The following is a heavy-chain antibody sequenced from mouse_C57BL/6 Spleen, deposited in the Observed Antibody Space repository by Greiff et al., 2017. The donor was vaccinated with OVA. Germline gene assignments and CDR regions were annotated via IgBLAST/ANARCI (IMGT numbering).Heavy chain of an antibody. V-gene: IGHV1-9*01. J-gene: IGHJ3*01. D-gene: IGHD3-2*02. CDR3: ARGEEQLRLRLAWFAY. CDR2: ILPGSGST. CDR1: GYTFTGYW. Sequence: QVQLQQSGAELMKPGASVKLSCKATGYTFTGYWIEWVKQRPGHGLEWIGEILPGSGSTNYNEKFKGKATFTADTSSNTAYMQLSSLTTEDSAIYYCARGEEQLRLRLAWFAYWGQGTLVTVSA.